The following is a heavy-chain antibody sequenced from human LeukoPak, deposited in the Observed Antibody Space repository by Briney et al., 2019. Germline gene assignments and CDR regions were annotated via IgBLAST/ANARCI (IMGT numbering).Heavy chain of an antibody. CDR2: IIPIFGTA. CDR1: GGTFSSYA. V-gene: IGHV1-69*13. CDR3: ARDSGYYDFWSGYYSRASYNWFDP. J-gene: IGHJ5*02. D-gene: IGHD3-3*01. Sequence: SVKVSCKASGGTFSSYAISWVRQAPGQGLEWMGGIIPIFGTANYAQKFQGRVTITADESTSTAYMELSSLRSEDTAVYYCARDSGYYDFWSGYYSRASYNWFDPWGQGTLVTVSS.